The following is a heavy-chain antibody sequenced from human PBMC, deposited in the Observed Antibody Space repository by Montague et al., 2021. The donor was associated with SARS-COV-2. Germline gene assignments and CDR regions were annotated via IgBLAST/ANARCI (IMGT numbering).Heavy chain of an antibody. D-gene: IGHD5-24*01. Sequence: SLRLSCAASGFIFRHYAMSWVRQAPGKGLEWVSGLSTSGDCTYYADPSKGRFTISRDNSRNTLYLQMNSLRAEDTAIYYCAKDREMDYSADYWGQGTLVTVSS. CDR1: GFIFRHYA. J-gene: IGHJ4*02. V-gene: IGHV3-23*01. CDR3: AKDREMDYSADY. CDR2: LSTSGDCT.